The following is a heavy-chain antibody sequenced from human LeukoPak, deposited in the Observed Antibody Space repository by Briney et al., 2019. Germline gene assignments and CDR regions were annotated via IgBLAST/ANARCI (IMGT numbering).Heavy chain of an antibody. V-gene: IGHV3-74*01. CDR1: GFTFSSYW. Sequence: GGSLRLSCAASGFTFSSYWMHWLRQAPGKGLVWVSRINSDGSTTNYADSVKGRFTISRDNAKNTLYLQMNSLRAEDTAVYYCARPDYYNSRFDPWGQGTLVTVSS. D-gene: IGHD3-22*01. CDR2: INSDGSTT. CDR3: ARPDYYNSRFDP. J-gene: IGHJ5*02.